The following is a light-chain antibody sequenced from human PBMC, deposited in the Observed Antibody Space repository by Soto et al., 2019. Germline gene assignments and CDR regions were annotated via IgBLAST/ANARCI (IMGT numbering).Light chain of an antibody. CDR2: KAS. CDR1: ESISSW. J-gene: IGKJ4*01. CDR3: QQYNTYPLT. Sequence: DIQMTQSPSTLSASVGDRVSITCRASESISSWLAWYQQKPGKAPKILIYKASNLESGVPSRFSGSGSGTEFTLTISSLQPDDFATYYCQQYNTYPLTFGGGTKVEIK. V-gene: IGKV1-5*03.